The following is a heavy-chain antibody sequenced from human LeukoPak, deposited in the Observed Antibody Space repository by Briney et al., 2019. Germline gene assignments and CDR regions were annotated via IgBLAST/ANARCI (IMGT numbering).Heavy chain of an antibody. J-gene: IGHJ4*02. CDR1: GFTFSNYA. CDR3: ARGDCSATSCSLDY. CDR2: MSYDGSNK. D-gene: IGHD2-2*01. V-gene: IGHV3-30-3*01. Sequence: QTGGSLRLSCAASGFTFSNYAMHWVRQAPGKGLEWVAIMSYDGSNKYYADSVKGRFTISRDNSKNTLYLQMNGLRAEDTALYYCARGDCSATSCSLDYWGQGTLVTVSS.